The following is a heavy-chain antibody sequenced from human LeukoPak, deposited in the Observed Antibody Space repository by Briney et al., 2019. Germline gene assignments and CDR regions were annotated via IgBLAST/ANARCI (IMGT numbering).Heavy chain of an antibody. D-gene: IGHD3-22*01. V-gene: IGHV3-48*03. Sequence: GGSLRLSCAASGFTFSSYEMNWVRQAPGKGLEWVSYISSSGSTIYYADSVKGRFTISRDNAKNSLYLQMNSLRVEDTSVYYCVSGMIEFDYWGQGTRVTVSS. J-gene: IGHJ4*02. CDR3: VSGMIEFDY. CDR1: GFTFSSYE. CDR2: ISSSGSTI.